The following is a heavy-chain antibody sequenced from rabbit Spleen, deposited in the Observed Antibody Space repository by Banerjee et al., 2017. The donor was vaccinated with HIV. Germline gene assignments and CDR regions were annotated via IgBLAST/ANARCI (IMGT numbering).Heavy chain of an antibody. J-gene: IGHJ3*01. Sequence: QEQLVESGGGLVKPGASLTLTCTASGFSFSSSYDMCWVRQAPGKGLEWIGCIDAGSSDTTWYASWAKGRFTISKASSTTVTLQMTSLTAADTATYFCARSSSGYSLTRLDLWGPGTLVTVS. V-gene: IGHV1S45*01. D-gene: IGHD1-1*01. CDR2: IDAGSSDTT. CDR1: GFSFSSSYD. CDR3: ARSSSGYSLTRLDL.